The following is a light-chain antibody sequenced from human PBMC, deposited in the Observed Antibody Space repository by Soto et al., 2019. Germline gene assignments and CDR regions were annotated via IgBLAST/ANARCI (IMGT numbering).Light chain of an antibody. CDR3: QQYNSYSVA. CDR1: QSISSW. J-gene: IGKJ1*01. V-gene: IGKV1-5*01. CDR2: DAS. Sequence: DIQMTQSPSTLSASVGDRVTITCRASQSISSWLAWYQQKPGKAPKLLIYDASRLESGVPSRFSGSGSGTELTLTISILQTDDFATYSGQQYNSYSVAFGQGTKVEIK.